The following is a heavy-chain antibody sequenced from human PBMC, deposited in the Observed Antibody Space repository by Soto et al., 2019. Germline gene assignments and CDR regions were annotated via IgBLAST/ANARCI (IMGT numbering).Heavy chain of an antibody. D-gene: IGHD4-17*01. Sequence: GGSLRLSCAASGFTFSSYAMSWVRQAPGKGLEGVSAISGSGGSTYYADSVKGRFTISRDNSKNTLYLQMNSLRAEDTAVYYCAKSYGDYPSRFDYWGQGTLVTVSS. CDR3: AKSYGDYPSRFDY. J-gene: IGHJ4*02. CDR1: GFTFSSYA. V-gene: IGHV3-23*01. CDR2: ISGSGGST.